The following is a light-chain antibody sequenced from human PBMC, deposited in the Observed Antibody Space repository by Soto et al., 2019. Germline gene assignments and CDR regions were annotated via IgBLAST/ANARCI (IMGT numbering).Light chain of an antibody. CDR3: QQTNTFLPLT. V-gene: IGKV1-12*01. CDR2: GAS. Sequence: DIQMTQSPSSVSASVGDRVTITCRASQGISNWLAWYQQQQGKAPKLLIYGASSLQSGVPSRFSGGGSGTHVTLIISSLQPEDFATYYCQQTNTFLPLTFGGGTKVEI. J-gene: IGKJ4*01. CDR1: QGISNW.